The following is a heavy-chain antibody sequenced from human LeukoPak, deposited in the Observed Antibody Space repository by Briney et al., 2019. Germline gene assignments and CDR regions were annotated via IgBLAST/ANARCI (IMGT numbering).Heavy chain of an antibody. Sequence: GGSLRLSCAASGFTFSSYSMDWVRQAPGKGLEWVSSISSSSSYIYYADSVKGRFTISRDNAKDSLYLQMNSLRAEDTAVYYCARGEGPPWELLTLDYWGQGTLVTVSS. V-gene: IGHV3-21*01. CDR1: GFTFSSYS. CDR2: ISSSSSYI. CDR3: ARGEGPPWELLTLDY. J-gene: IGHJ4*02. D-gene: IGHD1-26*01.